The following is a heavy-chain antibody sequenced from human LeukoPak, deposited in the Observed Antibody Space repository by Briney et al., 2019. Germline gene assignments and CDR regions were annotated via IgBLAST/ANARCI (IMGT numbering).Heavy chain of an antibody. CDR1: GFTFSSYG. J-gene: IGHJ3*02. V-gene: IGHV3-33*01. Sequence: PGGSLRLSCAASGFTFSSYGMHWVRQAPGKGLEWVAVIWYDGSNKYYADSVKGRFTISRDNPKNTLYLQMNSLRAEDTAVYYCARDRRRYYDSRDAFDIWGQGTMVTVSS. CDR2: IWYDGSNK. CDR3: ARDRRRYYDSRDAFDI. D-gene: IGHD3-22*01.